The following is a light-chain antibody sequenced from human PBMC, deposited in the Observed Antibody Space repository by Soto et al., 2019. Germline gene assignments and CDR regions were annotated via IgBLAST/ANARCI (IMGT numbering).Light chain of an antibody. CDR1: SSNIGAGYD. CDR2: GNS. V-gene: IGLV1-40*01. Sequence: QSVLTQPPSVSGAPGQSVTISCTGNSSNIGAGYDVHWYQQLPGTAPKLLIYGNSNRPSGVPDRFFGSKSGTSASLAIPRLQAEDEADYYCQSYDSSLRYVVFGGGTKLTVL. CDR3: QSYDSSLRYVV. J-gene: IGLJ2*01.